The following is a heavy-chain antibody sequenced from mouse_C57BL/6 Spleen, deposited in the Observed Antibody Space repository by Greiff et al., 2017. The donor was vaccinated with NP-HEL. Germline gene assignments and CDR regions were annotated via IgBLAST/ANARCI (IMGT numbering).Heavy chain of an antibody. CDR2: IHPNSGST. Sequence: VQLQQPGAELVKPGASVKLSCKASGYTFTSYWMHWVKQRPGQGLEWIGMIHPNSGSTNYNEKFKSKATLTVDKSSSTAYMQLSSLTSEDSAVYYCAEGIYYGYDGFAYWGQGTLVTVSA. CDR1: GYTFTSYW. J-gene: IGHJ3*01. V-gene: IGHV1-64*01. CDR3: AEGIYYGYDGFAY. D-gene: IGHD2-2*01.